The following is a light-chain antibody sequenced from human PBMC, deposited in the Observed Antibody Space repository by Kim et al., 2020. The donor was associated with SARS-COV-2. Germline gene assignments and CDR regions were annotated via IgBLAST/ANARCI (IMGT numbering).Light chain of an antibody. Sequence: EIVLTQSPGTLSLSPGERATLSCRASQTISSVYIAWFQQHPGQAPRLLIYDASTRATGIPDRFSGSGSGTDFTLTIRRLEPEDFAMYYCQQYDTTHSFGQGTKLEI. CDR3: QQYDTTHS. V-gene: IGKV3-20*01. CDR2: DAS. J-gene: IGKJ2*01. CDR1: QTISSVY.